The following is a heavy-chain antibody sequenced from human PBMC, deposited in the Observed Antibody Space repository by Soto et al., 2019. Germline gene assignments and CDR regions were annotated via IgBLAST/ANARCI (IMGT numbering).Heavy chain of an antibody. CDR1: GYTFTGYY. CDR2: INPNSGGT. J-gene: IGHJ4*02. D-gene: IGHD3-9*01. Sequence: SXSVKVSCKASGYTFTGYYMHWGRQAPVQGLEWMGWINPNSGGTNYAQKFQGRVTMTRDTSISTAYMELSRLRSDDTAVYYCARSYDILTGYYALDYWGQGTLVTVSS. CDR3: ARSYDILTGYYALDY. V-gene: IGHV1-2*02.